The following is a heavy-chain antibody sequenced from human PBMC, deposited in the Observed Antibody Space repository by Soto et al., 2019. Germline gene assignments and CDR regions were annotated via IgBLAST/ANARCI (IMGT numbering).Heavy chain of an antibody. CDR3: ARGSSSWYVSFDY. D-gene: IGHD6-13*01. Sequence: LRLSCAASGFTFSSNWMHWVRQAPGKGLVWVSRINSDGSITNYADSVKGQFTISRDNAKNTLYLQMNSLRAEDTAVYYCARGSSSWYVSFDYWGQGILVTVSS. CDR1: GFTFSSNW. V-gene: IGHV3-74*01. J-gene: IGHJ4*02. CDR2: INSDGSIT.